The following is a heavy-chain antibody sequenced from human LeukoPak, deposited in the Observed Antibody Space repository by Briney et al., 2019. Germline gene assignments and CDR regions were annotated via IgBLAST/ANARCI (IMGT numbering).Heavy chain of an antibody. V-gene: IGHV1-18*01. D-gene: IGHD1-7*01. CDR3: ARGVNWNYRTYYYYMDV. J-gene: IGHJ6*03. Sequence: ASVKVSCKASGYTFTSYGISWARQAPGQGLEWMGWISAYNGNTNYAQKLQGRVTMTTDTSTSTAYMELRSLRSDDTAVYYCARGVNWNYRTYYYYMDVWGKGTTVTVSS. CDR1: GYTFTSYG. CDR2: ISAYNGNT.